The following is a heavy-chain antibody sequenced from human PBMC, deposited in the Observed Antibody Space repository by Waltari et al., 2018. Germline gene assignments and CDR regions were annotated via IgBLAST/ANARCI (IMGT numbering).Heavy chain of an antibody. J-gene: IGHJ5*02. V-gene: IGHV3-21*01. CDR2: ISSSSRYI. CDR1: GFTFSSQS. CDR3: ARIGGWFDP. Sequence: EVQQVVSGGGLVKPGGCLRLACAACGFTFSSQSMNWVRQAPGKGLEWVSSISSSSRYIYYADSVKGRFTISRDNAKNSLYLQMNSLRAEDTAVYYCARIGGWFDPWGQGTLVTVSS. D-gene: IGHD3-10*01.